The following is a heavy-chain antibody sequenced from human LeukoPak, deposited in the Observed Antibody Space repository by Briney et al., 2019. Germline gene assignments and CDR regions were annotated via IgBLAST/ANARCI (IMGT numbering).Heavy chain of an antibody. CDR1: GGSITSYY. D-gene: IGHD1-26*01. Sequence: PSETLSLTCTVSGGSITSYYYTWIRQPPGKGLEWIGYIYYSGITNYNPSLKSRVTMSLDMSKNQFSLRLTSVTAADTAVYYCAREDSGTSIDYWGQGTLVTVSS. V-gene: IGHV4-59*01. CDR2: IYYSGIT. CDR3: AREDSGTSIDY. J-gene: IGHJ4*01.